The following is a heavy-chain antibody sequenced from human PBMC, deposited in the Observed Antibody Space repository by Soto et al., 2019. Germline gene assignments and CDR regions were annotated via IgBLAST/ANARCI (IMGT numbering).Heavy chain of an antibody. CDR2: IWYDGSNK. J-gene: IGHJ4*02. V-gene: IGHV3-33*01. D-gene: IGHD4-17*01. Sequence: QVQLVESGGGVVQPGRSLRLSCAASGFTFSSYGMHWVRQAPGKGLEWVAVIWYDGSNKYYADSVKGRFTIPRDNSKNTLYLQMNSLRAEDTAVYYCARSEVTTRYNYFDYWGQGTLVTVSS. CDR3: ARSEVTTRYNYFDY. CDR1: GFTFSSYG.